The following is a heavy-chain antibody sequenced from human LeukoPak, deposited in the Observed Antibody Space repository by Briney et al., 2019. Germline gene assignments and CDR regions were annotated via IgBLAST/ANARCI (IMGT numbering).Heavy chain of an antibody. CDR2: IYYSGST. CDR3: ASSVEMATITFNY. CDR1: GGSINNYY. D-gene: IGHD5-24*01. V-gene: IGHV4-59*01. Sequence: SETLSLTCTVSGGSINNYYWSWIRQPPGKGLEWIGYIYYSGSTNYNPLFKSRVTISVDTSKNQFSLKLSSVTAADTAVYYCASSVEMATITFNYWGQGTLVTVSS. J-gene: IGHJ4*02.